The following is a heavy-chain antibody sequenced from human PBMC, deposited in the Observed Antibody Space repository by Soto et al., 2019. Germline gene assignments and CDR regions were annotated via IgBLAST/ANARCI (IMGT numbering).Heavy chain of an antibody. CDR2: IFSNDEK. V-gene: IGHV2-26*01. CDR3: ARSNSGYDARPPFDI. D-gene: IGHD5-12*01. CDR1: GFSLSNARMG. Sequence: QVTSKESGPVLVKPTETLTLTCTVSGFSLSNARMGVSWIRQPPGKALEWLAHIFSNDEKSYSRSLKSRLTISKYTSKSQVVLTMTNMDPVDTATYYCARSNSGYDARPPFDIWGQGTMVTVSS. J-gene: IGHJ3*02.